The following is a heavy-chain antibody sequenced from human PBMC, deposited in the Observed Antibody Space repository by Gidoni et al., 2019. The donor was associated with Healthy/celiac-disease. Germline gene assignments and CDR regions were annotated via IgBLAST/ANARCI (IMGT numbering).Heavy chain of an antibody. V-gene: IGHV1-46*01. CDR3: ARVRLMENFWSGYSPLYYYYYGMDV. Sequence: LEWMGIINPSGGSTSYAQKFQGRVTMTRDTSTSTVYMELSSLRSEDTAVYYCARVRLMENFWSGYSPLYYYYYGMDVWGQGTTVTVSS. CDR2: INPSGGST. D-gene: IGHD3-3*01. J-gene: IGHJ6*02.